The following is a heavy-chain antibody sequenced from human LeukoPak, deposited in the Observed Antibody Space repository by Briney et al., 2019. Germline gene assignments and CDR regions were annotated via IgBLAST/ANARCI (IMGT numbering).Heavy chain of an antibody. CDR2: VYYSGTT. V-gene: IGHV4-39*01. D-gene: IGHD2-15*01. CDR1: GGSIRSPTYY. J-gene: IGHJ4*02. CDR3: ARHKLSSTGRAIWQLPRGYFDY. Sequence: PSETLSLTCVVSGGSIRSPTYYWGWIRQPPGEGLEWIGSVYYSGTTDYNPSLKSRVDISIDTSKNQFSLKLTSVTAADTAVYYCARHKLSSTGRAIWQLPRGYFDYWGQGTLVTVSS.